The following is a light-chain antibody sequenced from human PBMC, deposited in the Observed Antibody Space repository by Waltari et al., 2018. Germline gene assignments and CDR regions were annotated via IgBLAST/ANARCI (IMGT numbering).Light chain of an antibody. CDR3: QQSYSTPRT. CDR1: QTISTY. J-gene: IGKJ1*01. CDR2: AAS. V-gene: IGKV1-39*01. Sequence: IQMTQPPSSLSASVGDRVTITCRASQTISTYLNWYQQKPGKAPKLLIYAASTLQSGVPSTFSGSGSGTDFTLTISSLRPEDFATYYCQQSYSTPRTFGQGTKVEIK.